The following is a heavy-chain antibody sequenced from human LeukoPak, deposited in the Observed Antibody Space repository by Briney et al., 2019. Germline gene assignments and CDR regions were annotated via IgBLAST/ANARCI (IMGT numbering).Heavy chain of an antibody. D-gene: IGHD3-10*01. CDR3: ARERIHYGSGGDLTDARLFYYYGMDV. Sequence: ASVKVSCKASGYTFTGYHMHWVRQAPGQGLEWMGRINPNSGDTNYAQKFQGRVTMTRDTSISTAYMELSRLRSDDAAVYYCARERIHYGSGGDLTDARLFYYYGMDVWGQGTTATVSS. V-gene: IGHV1-2*06. CDR1: GYTFTGYH. CDR2: INPNSGDT. J-gene: IGHJ6*02.